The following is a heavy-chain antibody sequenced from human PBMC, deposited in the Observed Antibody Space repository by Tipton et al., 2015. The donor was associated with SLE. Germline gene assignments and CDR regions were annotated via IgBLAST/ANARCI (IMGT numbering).Heavy chain of an antibody. CDR1: GGSISSSSYF. D-gene: IGHD3-22*01. V-gene: IGHV4-39*01. Sequence: TLSLTCIVSGGSISSSSYFWGWIRQPPGKGLEWIGSIYYSGSTYYNPSLKSRVTISVDTSKNQFSLKLNSVTAADTAVYFCARLRYYYDTSGFYFDYWGQGTLVTVSS. CDR3: ARLRYYYDTSGFYFDY. J-gene: IGHJ4*02. CDR2: IYYSGST.